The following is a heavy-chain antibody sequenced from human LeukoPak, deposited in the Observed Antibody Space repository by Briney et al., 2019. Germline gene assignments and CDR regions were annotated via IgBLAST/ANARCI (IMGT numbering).Heavy chain of an antibody. Sequence: PGGSLRHSCAASGFTFSDAWMNWVRQAPGKGLEWVGRIKSKRDFETIDYAAPVKGRFTISRDDSRNTLYLQMNSLKVEDTALYYCMIDVPGGSYPFDYWGQGTLVTVSS. CDR3: MIDVPGGSYPFDY. CDR1: GFTFSDAW. V-gene: IGHV3-15*01. CDR2: IKSKRDFETI. D-gene: IGHD1-26*01. J-gene: IGHJ4*02.